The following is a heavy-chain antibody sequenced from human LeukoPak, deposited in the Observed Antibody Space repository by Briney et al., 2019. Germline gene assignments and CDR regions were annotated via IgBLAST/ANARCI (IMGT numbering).Heavy chain of an antibody. V-gene: IGHV3-30*02. D-gene: IGHD5-18*01. CDR3: AKGRGYSYGLPFLY. Sequence: GGSLRLSCAASGFTFSSYGMHWVRQAPGKGLEWVAFIRYDGSNKYYADSVKGRFTISRDNSKNTLYLQMNSLRAEDTAVYYCAKGRGYSYGLPFLYWGQGTLVTVSS. J-gene: IGHJ4*02. CDR1: GFTFSSYG. CDR2: IRYDGSNK.